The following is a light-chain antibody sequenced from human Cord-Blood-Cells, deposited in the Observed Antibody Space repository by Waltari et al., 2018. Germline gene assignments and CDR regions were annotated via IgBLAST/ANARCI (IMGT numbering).Light chain of an antibody. J-gene: IGKJ2*01. V-gene: IGKV4-1*01. CDR3: QQYYSTPYN. CDR1: QSVLYSSNNNNY. CDR2: WAS. Sequence: DIVMTQPPDSLAVSLGERATLNCKSSQSVLYSSNNNNYIAWYQQKPGQPPKLLIYWASTRAAGVPYRFSVNGSGTDLTLTINSLRAVDVAVYYCQQYYSTPYNFGQGTMLEIK.